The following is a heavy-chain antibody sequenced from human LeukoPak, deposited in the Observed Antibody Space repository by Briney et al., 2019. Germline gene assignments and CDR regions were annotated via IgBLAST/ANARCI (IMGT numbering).Heavy chain of an antibody. J-gene: IGHJ4*02. V-gene: IGHV1-8*01. D-gene: IGHD3-22*01. CDR2: MNPNSGNT. CDR1: GYTFTSYD. Sequence: GASVKVSCKASGYTFTSYDINWVRQATGQGLEWMGWMNPNSGNTGYAQKFQGRVTMTRNTSISTAYMELSSLRSEDTAVYYCASSTPRTYYYDSSGYRNWGQGTLVTVSS. CDR3: ASSTPRTYYYDSSGYRN.